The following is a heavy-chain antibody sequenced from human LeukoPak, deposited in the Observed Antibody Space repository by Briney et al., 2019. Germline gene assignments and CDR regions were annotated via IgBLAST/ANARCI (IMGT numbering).Heavy chain of an antibody. V-gene: IGHV1-2*02. CDR1: GYTFTTYD. CDR2: INPNNGGT. J-gene: IGHJ4*02. Sequence: GASVKVSCKGSGYTFTTYDISWVRQAPGQGLEWMGWINPNNGGTNYAQKFQGRVTMTRDTSITTAYMELSSLRSDDTAVYYCARDVSLTAARPRFVDYWGQGTLVTVSS. D-gene: IGHD6-6*01. CDR3: ARDVSLTAARPRFVDY.